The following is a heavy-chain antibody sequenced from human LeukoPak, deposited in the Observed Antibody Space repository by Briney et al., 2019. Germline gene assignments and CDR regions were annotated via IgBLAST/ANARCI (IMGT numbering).Heavy chain of an antibody. J-gene: IGHJ4*02. CDR1: GFTFSSYS. D-gene: IGHD5-24*01. Sequence: GGSLRLSCAASGFTFSSYSMNWVRQAPGKGLEWVTYISSSSSTIYYADSVKGRFTISRDNAKNSLYLQMNSLRAEDTAVYYCARGRDGYNPDKDYWGQGTLVTVSS. V-gene: IGHV3-48*04. CDR3: ARGRDGYNPDKDY. CDR2: ISSSSSTI.